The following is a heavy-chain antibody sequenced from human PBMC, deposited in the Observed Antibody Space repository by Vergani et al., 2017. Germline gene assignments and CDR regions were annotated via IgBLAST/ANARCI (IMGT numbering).Heavy chain of an antibody. J-gene: IGHJ4*02. V-gene: IGHV7-4-1*02. CDR2: INTNTGNP. CDR3: AIDPRVREAPGGRFEY. CDR1: GYTFTTYA. Sequence: QVQLVQSGSELKKPGASVKVSCKASGYTFTTYAMNWVRQAPGQGLEWMGWINTNTGNPTYAPGFTGRFVFSLDTSVSTTYLHISSLEPEDTAVYYCAIDPRVREAPGGRFEYWGQGTLVTVSS. D-gene: IGHD3-10*01.